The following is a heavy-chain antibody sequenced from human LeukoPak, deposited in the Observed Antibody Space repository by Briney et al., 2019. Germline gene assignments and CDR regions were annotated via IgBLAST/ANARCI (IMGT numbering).Heavy chain of an antibody. Sequence: GGSLRLSCAASGFTVSSNNMSWVRQAPGKGLEWVAVISYDGSNKYYADSVKGRFTISRDNSKNTLYLQMNSLRAEDTAVYYCAKGPRGGSYFDYWGQGTLVTVSS. CDR2: ISYDGSNK. J-gene: IGHJ4*02. CDR1: GFTVSSNN. CDR3: AKGPRGGSYFDY. D-gene: IGHD3-10*01. V-gene: IGHV3-30*18.